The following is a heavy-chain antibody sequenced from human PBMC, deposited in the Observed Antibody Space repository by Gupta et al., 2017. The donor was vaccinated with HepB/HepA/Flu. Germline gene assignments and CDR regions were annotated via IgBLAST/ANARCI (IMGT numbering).Heavy chain of an antibody. V-gene: IGHV4-34*01. J-gene: IGHJ6*02. Sequence: QVQLQQWGAGLLKPSETLSLTCAVYVGSFSGYYWSWIRQPPGKGLEWIGEINHSGSTNYNPSLKSRVTISVDTSKNQFSLKLSSVTAADTAVYYCARGAWQLSPVDVWGQGTTVTVSS. CDR1: VGSFSGYY. CDR2: INHSGST. D-gene: IGHD2/OR15-2a*01. CDR3: ARGAWQLSPVDV.